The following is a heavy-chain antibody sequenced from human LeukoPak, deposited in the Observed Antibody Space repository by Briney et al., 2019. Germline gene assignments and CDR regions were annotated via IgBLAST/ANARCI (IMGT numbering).Heavy chain of an antibody. V-gene: IGHV3-53*01. CDR1: GFTVSSNY. CDR3: ARLPQMDV. CDR2: IYSGGST. J-gene: IGHJ6*02. Sequence: PGGSLRLSCAASGFTVSSNYMSWVRQAPGKGLEWVSVIYSGGSTYYADSVKGRFTISRDSAKNSLYLQMNSLRAEDAAVYYCARLPQMDVWGQGTTVTVSS.